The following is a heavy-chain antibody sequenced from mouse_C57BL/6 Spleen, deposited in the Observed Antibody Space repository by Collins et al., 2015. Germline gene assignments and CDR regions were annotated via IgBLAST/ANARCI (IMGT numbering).Heavy chain of an antibody. J-gene: IGHJ3*01. CDR3: TRPPLLRWFAY. D-gene: IGHD1-1*01. Sequence: QVQLQQSGAELVRPGASVTLSCKASGYTFTDYEMHWVKQTPVHGLEWIGAIDPETGGTAYNQKFKGKAILTADKSSSTAYMELRSLTSEDSAVYYCTRPPLLRWFAYWGQGTLVTVSA. CDR1: GYTFTDYE. V-gene: IGHV1-15*01. CDR2: IDPETGGT.